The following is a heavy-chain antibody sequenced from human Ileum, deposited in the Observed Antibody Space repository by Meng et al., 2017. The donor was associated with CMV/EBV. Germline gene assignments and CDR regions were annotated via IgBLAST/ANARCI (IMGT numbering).Heavy chain of an antibody. CDR2: IRYDGSNK. D-gene: IGHD2/OR15-2a*01. CDR1: GFTFSSYG. V-gene: IGHV3-30*02. CDR3: ARGAFD. J-gene: IGHJ4*02. Sequence: GESLKISCAASGFTFSSYGMHWVRQAPGKGLEWVAFIRYDGSNKYYADSVKGRFTISRDNSKNTLYLQMNSLRAEDTAVYYCARGAFDWGQGTLVTVSS.